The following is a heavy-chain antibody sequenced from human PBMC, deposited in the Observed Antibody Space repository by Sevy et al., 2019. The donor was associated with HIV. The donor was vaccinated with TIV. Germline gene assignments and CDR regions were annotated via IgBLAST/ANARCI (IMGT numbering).Heavy chain of an antibody. J-gene: IGHJ4*02. D-gene: IGHD3-3*01. CDR3: AREAYYDFWSGYEFDY. CDR2: IKQDGSEK. Sequence: GGSLRLSCAASGFTFSSYWMSWVRQAPGKGLEWVANIKQDGSEKYYVDSVKGRFTISRDNAKNSLYLQMNSLRAEDTAVYYCAREAYYDFWSGYEFDYWGQGTLLTVSS. CDR1: GFTFSSYW. V-gene: IGHV3-7*03.